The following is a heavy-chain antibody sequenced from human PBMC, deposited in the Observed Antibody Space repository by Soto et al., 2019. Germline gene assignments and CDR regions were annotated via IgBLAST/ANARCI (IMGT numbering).Heavy chain of an antibody. CDR1: GFTFSSYA. J-gene: IGHJ6*02. CDR3: AKGPRGKWLVLRYYYSGMDV. V-gene: IGHV3-23*01. Sequence: PGGSLRLSCAASGFTFSSYAMSWVRQAPGKGLEWVSAISGSGGSTYYADSVKGRFTISRDNSKNTLYLQMNSLRAEDTAVYYCAKGPRGKWLVLRYYYSGMDVWGQGTTVTVYS. D-gene: IGHD6-19*01. CDR2: ISGSGGST.